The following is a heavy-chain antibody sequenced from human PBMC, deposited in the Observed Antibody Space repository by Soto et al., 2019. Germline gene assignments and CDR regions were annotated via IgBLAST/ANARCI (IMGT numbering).Heavy chain of an antibody. V-gene: IGHV3-66*01. D-gene: IGHD1-26*01. CDR3: ARGVISYSYYYYGMEV. CDR1: GFIVSSSY. CDR2: IYSGGST. Sequence: EVQLVESGGGLVQPGGSLRLSCAASGFIVSSSYMSWVRQAPGKGLEWVSDIYSGGSTYYADSVKGRFTISRDNSKNTLYLQMNSLRAEDTAVYYCARGVISYSYYYYGMEVWGQGTTVTVSS. J-gene: IGHJ6*02.